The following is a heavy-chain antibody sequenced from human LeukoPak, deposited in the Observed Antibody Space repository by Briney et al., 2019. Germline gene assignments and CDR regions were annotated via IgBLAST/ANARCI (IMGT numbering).Heavy chain of an antibody. D-gene: IGHD3-16*02. CDR3: ARESAYDYVWGSYLNL. J-gene: IGHJ5*02. CDR1: GGSISSYY. V-gene: IGHV4-59*01. Sequence: PSETLSLTCTVSGGSISSYYWTWIRQPPGKGLEWIGYIYYSGSTNYNPSLKSRVTISVDTSKNQFSLKLSSVTAADTAVYYCARESAYDYVWGSYLNLWGQGTLVTVSS. CDR2: IYYSGST.